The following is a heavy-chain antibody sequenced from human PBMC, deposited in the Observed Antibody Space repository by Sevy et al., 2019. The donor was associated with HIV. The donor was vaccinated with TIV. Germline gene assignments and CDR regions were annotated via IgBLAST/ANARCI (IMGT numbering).Heavy chain of an antibody. CDR1: GYTFIGHD. CDR3: ARVQRGGVPDY. Sequence: ASVKVSCTSSGYTFIGHDLHWVRQAPGQGLEWMGWINPNTGDTRYTEKFQGRVTMTRDTSISTAYMELITLRSDDTAVYFCARVQRGGVPDYWGQGTLVTVSS. V-gene: IGHV1-2*02. J-gene: IGHJ4*02. CDR2: INPNTGDT. D-gene: IGHD3-10*01.